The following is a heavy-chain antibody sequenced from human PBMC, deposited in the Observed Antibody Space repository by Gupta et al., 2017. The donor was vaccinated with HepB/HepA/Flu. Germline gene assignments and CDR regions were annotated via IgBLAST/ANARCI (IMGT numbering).Heavy chain of an antibody. D-gene: IGHD3-22*01. J-gene: IGHJ6*02. V-gene: IGHV4-39*01. CDR3: ARHVRYDHYSSGYAGYYYYGMDV. CDR2: IYYSGGT. Sequence: QLQESGPGLVKPSETLSLTCTVSGDSISSSNCYWAWVRQPPGKGPEWIGTIYYSGGTYYNPSLRGRVTISVDTSKNQFSLKLRSVTAADTAVYYCARHVRYDHYSSGYAGYYYYGMDVWGQGTTVTVSS. CDR1: GDSISSSNCY.